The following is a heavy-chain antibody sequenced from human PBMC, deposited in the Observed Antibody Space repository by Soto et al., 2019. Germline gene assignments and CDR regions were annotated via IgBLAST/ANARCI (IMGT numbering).Heavy chain of an antibody. Sequence: QVQLQESGPGLVKPSQTLSLTCTVSGGSISSGDYYWSWIRQPPGTGLEWIGYIYYSGSTYYNPSHKSRVTVSVDTTKTKFSLKLSSVTAADTAVYYCARETNRYSGSYYCDYWGQGTLVTVSS. CDR3: ARETNRYSGSYYCDY. D-gene: IGHD1-26*01. CDR1: GGSISSGDYY. V-gene: IGHV4-30-4*01. J-gene: IGHJ4*02. CDR2: IYYSGST.